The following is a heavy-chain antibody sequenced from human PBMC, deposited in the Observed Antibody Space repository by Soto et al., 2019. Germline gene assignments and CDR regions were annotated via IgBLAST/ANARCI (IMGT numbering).Heavy chain of an antibody. CDR2: INHSGST. D-gene: IGHD3-10*01. CDR3: ARVSGIYYYGMDV. V-gene: IGHV4-34*01. CDR1: GGSFSGYY. Sequence: QVQLQQWGAGLLKPSETLSLTCAVYGGSFSGYYWSWIRQPPGKGLEWIGEINHSGSTNYNPSLKSRVPVSLDXXKNQFSLKLSSVTAADTAVYYCARVSGIYYYGMDVWGQGTTVTVSS. J-gene: IGHJ6*02.